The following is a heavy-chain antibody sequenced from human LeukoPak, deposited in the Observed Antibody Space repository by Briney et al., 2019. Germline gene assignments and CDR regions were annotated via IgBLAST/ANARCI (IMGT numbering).Heavy chain of an antibody. CDR3: VRGTNDWTGLDY. CDR1: GFTFSSYW. CDR2: ISPDGSHT. J-gene: IGHJ4*02. Sequence: GGSLRLSCAASGFTFSSYWMHWVRRAPGKGPVSVSRISPDGSHTDYSDSVTGRLTISRDNAKNTLYLQMSSLRTDDTALYYCVRGTNDWTGLDYWGQGTLVTVSS. D-gene: IGHD1-1*01. V-gene: IGHV3-74*01.